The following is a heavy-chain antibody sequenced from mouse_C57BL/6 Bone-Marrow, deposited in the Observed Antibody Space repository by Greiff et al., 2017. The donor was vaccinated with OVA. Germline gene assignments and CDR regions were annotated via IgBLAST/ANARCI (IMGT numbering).Heavy chain of an antibody. Sequence: QVQLQQPGAELVKPGASVKLSCKASGYTFTSYWMQWVKQRPGQGLEWIGEIDPSDSYTTYNQKFKGKATLTVDTSSSTAYMQRSSRTSEDSAVYYCAREGLRLYFDVWGTGTTVTVSS. CDR2: IDPSDSYT. D-gene: IGHD2-4*01. CDR1: GYTFTSYW. J-gene: IGHJ1*03. CDR3: AREGLRLYFDV. V-gene: IGHV1-50*01.